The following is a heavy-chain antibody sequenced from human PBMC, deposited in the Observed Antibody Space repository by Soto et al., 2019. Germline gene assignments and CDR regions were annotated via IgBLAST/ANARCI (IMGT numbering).Heavy chain of an antibody. Sequence: PSETLSLTCTVSGGSISSGGYYWSWIRQHPGKGLEWIGYIYYSGSTYYNPSLKSRVTISVDTSKNQFSLKLSSVTAADTAVYYCARDYLYYPGNFDYWGQGTLVTVSS. J-gene: IGHJ4*02. CDR3: ARDYLYYPGNFDY. CDR2: IYYSGST. CDR1: GGSISSGGYY. D-gene: IGHD3-22*01. V-gene: IGHV4-31*03.